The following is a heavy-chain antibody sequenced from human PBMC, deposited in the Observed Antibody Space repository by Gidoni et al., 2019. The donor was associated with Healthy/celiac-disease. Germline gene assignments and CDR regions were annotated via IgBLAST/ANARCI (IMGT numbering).Heavy chain of an antibody. Sequence: QLQLQESGPGLVKPSEPLSLTCTVSGGSLSSSSYYWGWIRQPPGKGLEWIGSIYYSGSTYYNPSLKSRVTISVDTSKNQFSLKLSSVTAADTAVYYCARLGDPWYYVSSGYYGAFDIWGQGTMVTVSS. D-gene: IGHD3-22*01. V-gene: IGHV4-39*01. J-gene: IGHJ3*02. CDR1: GGSLSSSSYY. CDR3: ARLGDPWYYVSSGYYGAFDI. CDR2: IYYSGST.